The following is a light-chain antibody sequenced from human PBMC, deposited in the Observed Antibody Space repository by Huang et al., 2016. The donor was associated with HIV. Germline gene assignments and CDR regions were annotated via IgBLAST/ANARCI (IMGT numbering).Light chain of an antibody. J-gene: IGKJ1*01. CDR3: QQSYSLPRT. Sequence: DIQMTQSPSSLSASVGDRVTITCRASQSISSYLNWYQQEPLKAPKLLIYAASTLQSGVPSRFSGRVSGTEYTLTISNLQPEDSAIYFCQQSYSLPRTFGQGTKVEIK. CDR2: AAS. V-gene: IGKV1-39*01. CDR1: QSISSY.